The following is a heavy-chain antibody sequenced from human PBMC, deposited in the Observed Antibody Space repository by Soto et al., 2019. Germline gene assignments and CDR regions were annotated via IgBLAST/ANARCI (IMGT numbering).Heavy chain of an antibody. V-gene: IGHV3-9*01. Sequence: EVQLVESGGGLVQPGRSLRLSCAASGFTFDDYAMHWVRQAPGKGLEWVSGISWNSGSIGYADSVKGRFTISRDNAKNSLYLQMNSLRAEDTALYYCAKDRDIVGYYFDYWGQGTLVTVSS. CDR2: ISWNSGSI. D-gene: IGHD5-12*01. CDR1: GFTFDDYA. CDR3: AKDRDIVGYYFDY. J-gene: IGHJ4*02.